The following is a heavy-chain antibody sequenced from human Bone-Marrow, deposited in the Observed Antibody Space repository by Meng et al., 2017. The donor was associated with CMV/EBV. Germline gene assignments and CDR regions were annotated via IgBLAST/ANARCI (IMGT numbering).Heavy chain of an antibody. CDR3: ARDTAIAVAGTLDY. D-gene: IGHD6-19*01. CDR2: INPNSGGT. V-gene: IGHV1-2*02. Sequence: ASVKVSCKASGYTFTGYYMHWVRQAPGQGLEWMGWINPNSGGTNYAQKFQGRVTMTRDTSISTAYMELSRLRSDDTAVYYCARDTAIAVAGTLDYWGQGTLVPVSS. J-gene: IGHJ4*02. CDR1: GYTFTGYY.